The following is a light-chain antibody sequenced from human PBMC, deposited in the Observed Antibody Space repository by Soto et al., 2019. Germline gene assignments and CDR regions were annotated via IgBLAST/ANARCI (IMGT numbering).Light chain of an antibody. CDR2: EVS. CDR1: SSDVGGYNY. Sequence: QSALTQPASVSGSPGQSITISCTGTSSDVGGYNYVSWYQQHPGKAPKLMIYEVSNRPSGVSNRFSGSKSGNTASLTISGLQAEDEADYYCSSYTSSSTLRLYVVGTGTKLTVL. V-gene: IGLV2-14*01. CDR3: SSYTSSSTLRLYV. J-gene: IGLJ1*01.